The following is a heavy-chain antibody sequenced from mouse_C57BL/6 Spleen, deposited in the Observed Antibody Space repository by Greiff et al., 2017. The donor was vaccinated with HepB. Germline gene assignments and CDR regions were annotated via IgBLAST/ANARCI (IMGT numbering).Heavy chain of an antibody. CDR2: ISSGGDYI. V-gene: IGHV5-9-1*02. Sequence: EVKVVESGEGLVKPGGSLKLSCAASGFTFSSYAMSWVRQTPEKRLEWVAYISSGGDYIYYADTVKGRFTISRDNARNTLYLQMSSLKSEDTAMYYCTRGVYDYGGFAYWGQGTLVTVSA. J-gene: IGHJ3*01. CDR3: TRGVYDYGGFAY. D-gene: IGHD2-4*01. CDR1: GFTFSSYA.